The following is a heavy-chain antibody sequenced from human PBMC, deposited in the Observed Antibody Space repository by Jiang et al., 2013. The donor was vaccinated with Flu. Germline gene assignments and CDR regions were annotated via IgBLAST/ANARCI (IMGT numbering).Heavy chain of an antibody. D-gene: IGHD3-10*01. CDR2: IYYSGST. J-gene: IGHJ4*02. V-gene: IGHV4-39*01. CDR3: AILLLWFGELPLYYFDY. Sequence: SLTCTVSGCSISSSSYYWGWIRQPPGKGLEWIGSIYYSGSTYYNPSLKSRVTISVDTSKNQFSLKLSSVTAADTAVYYCAILLLWFGELPLYYFDYWGQGTLVTVSS. CDR1: GCSISSSSYY.